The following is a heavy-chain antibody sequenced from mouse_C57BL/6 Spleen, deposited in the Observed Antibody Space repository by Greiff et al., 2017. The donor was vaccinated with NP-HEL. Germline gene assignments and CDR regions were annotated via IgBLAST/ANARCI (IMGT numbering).Heavy chain of an antibody. Sequence: EVKVVESGGDLVKPGGSLKLSCAASGFTFSSYGMSWVRQTPDKRLEWVATISSGGSYTYYPDSVKGRFTISRDNAKNTLYLRMSSLTSEDTAMYYCAIDYYGSSYDYWGQGTTLTVSS. D-gene: IGHD1-1*01. V-gene: IGHV5-6*01. CDR3: AIDYYGSSYDY. J-gene: IGHJ2*01. CDR2: ISSGGSYT. CDR1: GFTFSSYG.